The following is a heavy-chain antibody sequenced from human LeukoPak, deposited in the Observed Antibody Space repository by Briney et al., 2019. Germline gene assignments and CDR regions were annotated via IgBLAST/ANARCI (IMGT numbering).Heavy chain of an antibody. CDR3: ARGDYDFWSGTDYYYYMDV. D-gene: IGHD3-3*01. Sequence: PGGSLRLSCAASGFTVSSNYMSWVRQAPGKGLEWVSVIYSGGSTYYADSVKGRFTISRDNSKNTLYLQMNSLRAEDTAVYYCARGDYDFWSGTDYYYYMDVWGKGTTVTVSS. V-gene: IGHV3-53*01. CDR1: GFTVSSNY. CDR2: IYSGGST. J-gene: IGHJ6*03.